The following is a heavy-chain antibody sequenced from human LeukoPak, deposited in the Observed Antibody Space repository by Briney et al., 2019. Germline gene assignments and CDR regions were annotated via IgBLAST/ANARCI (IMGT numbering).Heavy chain of an antibody. J-gene: IGHJ5*02. Sequence: SETLSLTCPVSGYSISSDYYWGLIRPPPGEGLGGVVSNYHSGSTYYNPSLKGRVTISVDTSKNQFSLKLTSVTAADTAVYYCARDIVVVVAATGYNWFDPWGQGTLVTVSS. CDR1: GYSISSDYY. D-gene: IGHD2-15*01. CDR2: NYHSGST. CDR3: ARDIVVVVAATGYNWFDP. V-gene: IGHV4-38-2*02.